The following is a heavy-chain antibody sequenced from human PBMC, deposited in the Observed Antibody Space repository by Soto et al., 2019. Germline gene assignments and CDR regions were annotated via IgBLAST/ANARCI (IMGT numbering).Heavy chain of an antibody. J-gene: IGHJ4*02. D-gene: IGHD4-17*01. CDR1: GGSISSYC. V-gene: IGHV4-59*08. CDR3: ARRYGYYFDY. Sequence: PSETLSLTCTVSGGSISSYCWSWIRQPPGKGLEWIGYIYYSGSTNYNPSLKSRVTISVDTSKNQLSLKLSSVTAADTAVYYCARRYGYYFDYWGQGTLVTVSS. CDR2: IYYSGST.